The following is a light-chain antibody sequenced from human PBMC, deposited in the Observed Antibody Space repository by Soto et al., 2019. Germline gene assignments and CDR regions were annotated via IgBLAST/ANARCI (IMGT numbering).Light chain of an antibody. CDR2: EGN. CDR3: SSSAGIYHYLV. CDR1: VSDVGNFGP. V-gene: IGLV2-23*01. Sequence: QSALTQPASVSGSPGQSITISCTGSVSDVGNFGPVSWYQQHPGQVPKLIIYEGNRRPSGVSSRFSGSKSGNTASLTISGLQAEDEADYYCSSSAGIYHYLVFGGGTKVTVL. J-gene: IGLJ3*02.